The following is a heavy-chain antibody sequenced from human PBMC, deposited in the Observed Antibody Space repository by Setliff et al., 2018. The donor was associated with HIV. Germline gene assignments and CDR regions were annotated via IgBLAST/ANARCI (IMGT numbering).Heavy chain of an antibody. Sequence: PSETLSLTCTVSGGSISNGDHYWAWIRQSPGKGLEWIGYIYYTGDTYYRSSLESRVTISVDTSNNQFSLRLKSVTAADTAVYYCARGNTGFDYWGRGSLVTVPS. CDR1: GGSISNGDHY. V-gene: IGHV4-30-4*08. CDR3: ARGNTGFDY. J-gene: IGHJ4*02. CDR2: IYYTGDT.